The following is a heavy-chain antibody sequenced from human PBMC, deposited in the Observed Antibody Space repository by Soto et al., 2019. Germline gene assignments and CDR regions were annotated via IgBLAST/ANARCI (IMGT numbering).Heavy chain of an antibody. CDR1: GFTFSSYG. D-gene: IGHD2-15*01. J-gene: IGHJ4*02. CDR3: ATDRLGGNCFGGSCYFDS. Sequence: GGSLRLSCAASGFTFSSYGMHWVRQAPGKGLEWVAGQWYDESNKYYADSVTGRFTISRDNSKNTLYLEMNTLSAEDTAVYYCATDRLGGNCFGGSCYFDSWGQGALVTVSS. V-gene: IGHV3-33*01. CDR2: QWYDESNK.